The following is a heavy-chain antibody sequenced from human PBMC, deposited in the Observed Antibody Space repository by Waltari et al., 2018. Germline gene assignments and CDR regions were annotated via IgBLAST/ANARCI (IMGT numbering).Heavy chain of an antibody. J-gene: IGHJ4*02. V-gene: IGHV3-30-3*01. CDR3: ARGPYSSSWHFDY. CDR2: ISYDGSNK. D-gene: IGHD6-13*01. Sequence: QVQLVESGGGVVQPGRSLRLSCAASGFTFGSYAMPWFRRAPGKGLEWVAVISYDGSNKYYADSVKGRFTISRDNSKNTLYLQMNSLRAEDTAVYYCARGPYSSSWHFDYWGQGTLVTVSS. CDR1: GFTFGSYA.